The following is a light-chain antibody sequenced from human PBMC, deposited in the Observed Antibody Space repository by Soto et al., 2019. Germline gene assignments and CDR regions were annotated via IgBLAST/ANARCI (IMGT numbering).Light chain of an antibody. CDR1: QDIRSR. J-gene: IGKJ4*01. CDR2: SAT. CDR3: QQANILPPV. V-gene: IGKV1-12*01. Sequence: IEMTQSPPSVSASVGDRVTITCRASQDIRSRLAWYQHKPGKAPNLLIYSATTLQSGVPYRFSGSGSGTYFTLTISSLQPEDFATYYCQQANILPPVFGGGTRVEI.